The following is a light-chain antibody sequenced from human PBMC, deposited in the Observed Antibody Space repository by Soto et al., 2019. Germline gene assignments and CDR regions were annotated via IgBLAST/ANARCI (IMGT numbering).Light chain of an antibody. J-gene: IGKJ1*01. CDR2: DAS. Sequence: DLQMTQSPSTLSASVGDGVIITCRASQSITSWLAWYQQKPGKAPNLLIYDASSLESGVPSRFSGSGSGTDFTLTISSLQPDDFATYYCQQYNTSSWTFGQGTKVDIK. CDR1: QSITSW. V-gene: IGKV1-5*01. CDR3: QQYNTSSWT.